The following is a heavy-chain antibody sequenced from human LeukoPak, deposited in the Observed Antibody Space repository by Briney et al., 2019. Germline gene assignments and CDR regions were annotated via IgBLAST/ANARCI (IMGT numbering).Heavy chain of an antibody. CDR1: GFTFSSYW. J-gene: IGHJ3*02. V-gene: IGHV3-7*01. CDR3: ASKSSWYGGAFDI. D-gene: IGHD6-13*01. Sequence: GGSLRLSCAASGFTFSSYWMSWVRQAPGKGLEWVANIKQDGSEKYYVDSVKGRFTISRDNAKNSLYLQMNSLRAEDAAVYYCASKSSWYGGAFDIWGQGTMVTVSS. CDR2: IKQDGSEK.